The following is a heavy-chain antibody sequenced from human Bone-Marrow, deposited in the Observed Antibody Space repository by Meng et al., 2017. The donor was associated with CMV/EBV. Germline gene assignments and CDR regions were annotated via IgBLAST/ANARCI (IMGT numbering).Heavy chain of an antibody. V-gene: IGHV2-5*01. D-gene: IGHD2-15*01. J-gene: IGHJ5*02. CDR3: LRSSALPRLRWFDP. CDR2: IFWNDDK. CDR1: GFSLSTSAEG. Sequence: SGPTLVKPTQTLTLTCTFSGFSLSTSAEGVGWIRQPPGKALEWLALIFWNDDKRYSPSLKSRLTITKDTSKNQVVLTMSNVDPVDTATYYCLRSSALPRLRWFDPWGQGTLVTVSS.